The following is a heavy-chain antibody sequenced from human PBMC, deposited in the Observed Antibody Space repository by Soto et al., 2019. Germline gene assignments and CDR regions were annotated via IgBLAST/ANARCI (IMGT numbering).Heavy chain of an antibody. J-gene: IGHJ4*02. CDR1: GGSVSSSGNY. Sequence: PSETLSLTCTVSGGSVSSSGNYWGWIRQPPGKGLEWIGSIYYSGSTYYNPSLKSRVTTCVDTSKNQFSLKLSSVTAADTAVYYCARHCAVVLYHFDYWGLGTLVTVSS. CDR2: IYYSGST. CDR3: ARHCAVVLYHFDY. V-gene: IGHV4-39*01. D-gene: IGHD2-15*01.